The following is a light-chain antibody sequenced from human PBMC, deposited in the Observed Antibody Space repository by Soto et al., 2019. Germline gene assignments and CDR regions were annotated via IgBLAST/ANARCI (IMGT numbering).Light chain of an antibody. Sequence: DIRMTQSPSSLSASVGDTVTITCRASQSISSHLNWYQQKPGKAPNLLMYTASNLQSGVPSRFSGSGSGTDFTLTISSLQHEDFDTYYCQQSYSTPISFGQGTRLEIK. CDR1: QSISSH. V-gene: IGKV1-39*01. J-gene: IGKJ5*01. CDR2: TAS. CDR3: QQSYSTPIS.